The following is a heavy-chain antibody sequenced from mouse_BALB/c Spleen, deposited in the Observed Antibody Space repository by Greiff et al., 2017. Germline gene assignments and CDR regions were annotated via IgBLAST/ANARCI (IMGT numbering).Heavy chain of an antibody. CDR2: IWAGGST. Sequence: VKVVESGPGLVAPSQSLSITCTVSGFSLTSYGVHWVRQPPGKGLEWLGVIWAGGSTNYNSALMSRLSISKDNSKSQVFLKMNSLQTDDTAMYYCARDRSGPFAYWGQGSLVTVSA. V-gene: IGHV2-9*02. CDR1: GFSLTSYG. D-gene: IGHD3-1*01. CDR3: ARDRSGPFAY. J-gene: IGHJ3*01.